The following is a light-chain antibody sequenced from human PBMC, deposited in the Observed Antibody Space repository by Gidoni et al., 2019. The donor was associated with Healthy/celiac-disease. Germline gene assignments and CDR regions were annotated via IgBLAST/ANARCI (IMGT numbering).Light chain of an antibody. CDR2: DAS. CDR3: QQRSNWPEIT. Sequence: EIVLTQSPATLSLSPGERATLSCRASQSISSYVAWYQQKPGQAPRLLIYDASNRATGIPARFSGSGSGTDFTLTISSLEPEEFAVYYCQQRSNWPEITFGQGTRLEIK. J-gene: IGKJ5*01. V-gene: IGKV3-11*01. CDR1: QSISSY.